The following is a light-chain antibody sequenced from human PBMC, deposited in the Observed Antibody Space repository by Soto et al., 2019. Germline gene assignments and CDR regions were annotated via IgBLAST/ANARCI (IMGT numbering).Light chain of an antibody. CDR2: DDF. Sequence: SYELAQPPSVSVAPGQTAKISCGGDDIGSKSVHWYRQRPGQAPVLVVFDDFDRPSAIPGRFSGSNSGNTATLTISRVEAGDEADYYCQVWDSGSDHYVFGTGTKLTVL. CDR3: QVWDSGSDHYV. CDR1: DIGSKS. J-gene: IGLJ1*01. V-gene: IGLV3-21*02.